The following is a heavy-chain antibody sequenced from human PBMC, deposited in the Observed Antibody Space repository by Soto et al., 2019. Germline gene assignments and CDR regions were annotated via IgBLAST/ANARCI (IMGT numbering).Heavy chain of an antibody. CDR2: ISYDGSNK. D-gene: IGHD2-15*01. CDR1: GFTFSSYG. J-gene: IGHJ4*02. Sequence: QVQLVESGGGVVQPGRSLRLSCAASGFTFSSYGMHWVRQAPGKGLEWVAVISYDGSNKYYADSVKGRFTISRDNSKNTLYLQMNSLRAEDTAVYYCAKDRSGLNRQMGTPLGYWGQGTLVTVSS. V-gene: IGHV3-30*18. CDR3: AKDRSGLNRQMGTPLGY.